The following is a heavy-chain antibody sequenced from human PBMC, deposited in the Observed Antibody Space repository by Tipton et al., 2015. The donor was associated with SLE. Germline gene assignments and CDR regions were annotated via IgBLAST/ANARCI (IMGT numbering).Heavy chain of an antibody. Sequence: TLSLTCTVSGGSISSHYWSWIRQPPGQGLEWIGYIYYSGSTNYNPSLKSRVTISVDTSKNQFSLKLSSVTAADTAVYYCARELRSGWLYYVGYWSQGTLVTVSS. CDR2: IYYSGST. J-gene: IGHJ4*02. V-gene: IGHV4-59*11. CDR1: GGSISSHY. CDR3: ARELRSGWLYYVGY. D-gene: IGHD6-19*01.